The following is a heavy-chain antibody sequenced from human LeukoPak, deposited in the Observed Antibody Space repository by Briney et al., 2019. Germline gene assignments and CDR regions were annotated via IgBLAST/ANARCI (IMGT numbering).Heavy chain of an antibody. CDR1: GYTFTDYL. J-gene: IGHJ4*02. V-gene: IGHV1-2*02. CDR2: INPNSGGT. D-gene: IGHD3-22*01. Sequence: APVKVSCKASGYTFTDYLMHWVRQAPGQGLEWMGWINPNSGGTNYAQKFQGRLTMTRDTSISTAYMELSSLRSDDTAVYFCARVYDSSGYYRLTFDSWGQGTLVTVSS. CDR3: ARVYDSSGYYRLTFDS.